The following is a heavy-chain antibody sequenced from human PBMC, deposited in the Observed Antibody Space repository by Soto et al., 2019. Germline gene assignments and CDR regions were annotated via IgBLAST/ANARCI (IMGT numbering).Heavy chain of an antibody. J-gene: IGHJ4*02. CDR3: ARHVVVTNDGGHYFDY. CDR2: VYYSGST. CDR1: GGSISSSYNY. V-gene: IGHV4-39*01. D-gene: IGHD2-21*02. Sequence: SETLSLTCTVSGGSISSSYNYWGWIRQPPGRGLEWIGSVYYSGSTFYNPSLESRVTISVDTSKNQFSLRLSSVTAADTTVYYCARHVVVTNDGGHYFDYWGQGTQVTVS.